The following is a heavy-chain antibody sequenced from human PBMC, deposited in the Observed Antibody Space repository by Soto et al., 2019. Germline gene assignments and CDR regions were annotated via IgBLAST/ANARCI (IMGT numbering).Heavy chain of an antibody. Sequence: QVQLVQSGAEVKKPGASVKVSCKASGYTFTSYDINWVRQATGQGLEWMGWMNPNSGNTGYAQKFQGSVTMTRNTSISTAYMELSSLRSEDTAVYYCARGLSSYCSGGSCYSAWFDPWGQGTLVTVSS. V-gene: IGHV1-8*01. J-gene: IGHJ5*02. CDR1: GYTFTSYD. CDR3: ARGLSSYCSGGSCYSAWFDP. CDR2: MNPNSGNT. D-gene: IGHD2-15*01.